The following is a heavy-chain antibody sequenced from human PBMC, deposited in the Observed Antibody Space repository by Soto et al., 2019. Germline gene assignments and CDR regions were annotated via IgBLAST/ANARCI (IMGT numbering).Heavy chain of an antibody. Sequence: QVQLVQSGAEVKKPGASVKVSCKASGYTFTSYGISWVRQAPGQGLEWMGWISAYNGNTNYAQKLQGRVTITTDTTTSTPYLGLRSLRCDDTALFFCASDNGYACDYGGQGTLVTVSS. CDR3: ASDNGYACDY. J-gene: IGHJ4*02. CDR2: ISAYNGNT. D-gene: IGHD5-12*01. CDR1: GYTFTSYG. V-gene: IGHV1-18*01.